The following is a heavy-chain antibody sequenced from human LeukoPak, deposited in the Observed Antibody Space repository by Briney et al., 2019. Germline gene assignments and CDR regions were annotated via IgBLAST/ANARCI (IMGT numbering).Heavy chain of an antibody. CDR3: ARGRSSSSPYPYYYYGMDV. J-gene: IGHJ6*02. CDR1: GYTFTSYG. CDR2: ISAYNGNT. V-gene: IGHV1-18*01. Sequence: ASVKVSCKASGYTFTSYGISWVRQAPGQGLEWMGWISAYNGNTNYAQKLQGRVTMTTDTSTSTAYMELRSLRSDDTAVYYCARGRSSSSPYPYYYYGMDVWGQGTTVTVSS. D-gene: IGHD6-6*01.